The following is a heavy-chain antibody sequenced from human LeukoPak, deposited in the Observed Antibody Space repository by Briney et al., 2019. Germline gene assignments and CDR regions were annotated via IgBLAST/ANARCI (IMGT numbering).Heavy chain of an antibody. V-gene: IGHV3-33*06. D-gene: IGHD3-10*01. CDR2: IWYDGSNK. CDR1: GFTFSSYG. CDR3: AKGYGSGSYYHLFGY. J-gene: IGHJ4*02. Sequence: GSLRLSFSASGFTFSSYGMHWVRRAAGKGREGVAVIWYDGSNKYYSDSVKGRFTISRDNSKNTLYLQMNSLRAEDTAVYYCAKGYGSGSYYHLFGYWGQGTLVTVSS.